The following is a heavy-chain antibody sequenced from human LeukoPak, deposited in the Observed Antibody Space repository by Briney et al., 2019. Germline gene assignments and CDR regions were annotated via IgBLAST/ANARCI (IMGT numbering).Heavy chain of an antibody. CDR1: GYTFTSYA. D-gene: IGHD1-26*01. V-gene: IGHV1-69*06. Sequence: SVKVSCKASGYTFTSYAMNWVRQAPGQGLEWMGGIIPIFGTANYAQKFQGRVTITADKSTSTAYMELSSLRSEDTAVYYCARDGYVSGSYYYYFDYWGQGTLVTVSS. J-gene: IGHJ4*02. CDR2: IIPIFGTA. CDR3: ARDGYVSGSYYYYFDY.